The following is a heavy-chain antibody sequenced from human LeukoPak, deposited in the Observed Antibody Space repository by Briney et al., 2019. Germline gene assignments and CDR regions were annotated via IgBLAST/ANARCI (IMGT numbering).Heavy chain of an antibody. CDR1: GGSISSYY. CDR3: ARASGWTQGYFQH. V-gene: IGHV4-59*01. J-gene: IGHJ1*01. CDR2: IYYSGST. Sequence: PSETLSLTCTVSGGSISSYYWSWIRQPPGKGLEWIGYIYYSGSTNYNPSLKSRVTISVDTSKNQFSLKLSSVTAADTAVYYCARASGWTQGYFQHWGQGTLVTVSS. D-gene: IGHD6-19*01.